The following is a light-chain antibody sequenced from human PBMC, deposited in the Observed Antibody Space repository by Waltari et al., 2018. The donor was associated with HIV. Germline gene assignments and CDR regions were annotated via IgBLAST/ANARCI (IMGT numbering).Light chain of an antibody. Sequence: DIQMTQSPSSLSASVGDRVTITCQASQDISNYFNWYQQKPGKAPKVLIYDASTLETGVPSRFSGSGSGTDFTFTITSLQPEDFATYYCQQHDNFPLTFGGGTKVDIK. CDR3: QQHDNFPLT. CDR1: QDISNY. V-gene: IGKV1-33*01. CDR2: DAS. J-gene: IGKJ4*01.